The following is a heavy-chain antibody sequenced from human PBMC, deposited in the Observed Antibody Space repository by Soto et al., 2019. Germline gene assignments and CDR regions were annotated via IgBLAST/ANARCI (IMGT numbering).Heavy chain of an antibody. CDR3: ARDRYYDILTGYYPPHSYYYYGMDV. V-gene: IGHV1-69*13. CDR1: GGTFSSYA. D-gene: IGHD3-9*01. J-gene: IGHJ6*02. Sequence: AVKVSCKASGGTFSSYAISWVRQAPGQGLEWMGGIIPIFGTANYAQKFQGRVTITADESTSTAYMELSSLRSEDTAVYYCARDRYYDILTGYYPPHSYYYYGMDVWGQGTTVTVSS. CDR2: IIPIFGTA.